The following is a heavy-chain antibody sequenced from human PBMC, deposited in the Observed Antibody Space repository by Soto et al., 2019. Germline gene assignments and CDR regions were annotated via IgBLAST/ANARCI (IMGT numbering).Heavy chain of an antibody. J-gene: IGHJ3*02. Sequence: QAQLVESGGGVVQPGRSLRLSCAASGFTFSSYAMHWVRQAPGKGLEWVAVISYDGSNKYYADSVKGRFTISRDNSKNTLYLQMNSLRAEDTAVYYCARAPLNRVYGAFDIWGQGTMVTVSS. CDR1: GFTFSSYA. CDR3: ARAPLNRVYGAFDI. CDR2: ISYDGSNK. V-gene: IGHV3-30-3*01. D-gene: IGHD2-8*01.